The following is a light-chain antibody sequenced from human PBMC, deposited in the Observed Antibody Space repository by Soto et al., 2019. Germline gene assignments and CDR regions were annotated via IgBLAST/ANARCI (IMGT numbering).Light chain of an antibody. V-gene: IGKV3-15*01. CDR1: QSVSSN. CDR3: QQYDDWPET. Sequence: EKVMTQSPATLSVSPGERATLSCRASQSVSSNLAWYQQKPGQAPRLLIYDASTRATGIPARFSGSGSGTEFTLTISSLQSEDLEVYYCQQYDDWPETFGQGTKVDIK. CDR2: DAS. J-gene: IGKJ1*01.